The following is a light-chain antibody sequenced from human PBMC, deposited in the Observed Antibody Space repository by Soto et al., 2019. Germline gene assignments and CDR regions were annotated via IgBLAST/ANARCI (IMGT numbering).Light chain of an antibody. CDR3: SSYTSSSTIYV. J-gene: IGLJ1*01. V-gene: IGLV2-14*01. CDR2: EVT. CDR1: SSDVGGYNY. Sequence: QSALTQPASVSGSPGQSITISCTGTSSDVGGYNYVCWYKQHPGKAPQLMIYEVTKRPSGVSDRFSGSKSANTASLTISGLQAADEADYYCSSYTSSSTIYVFGTGTKLTVL.